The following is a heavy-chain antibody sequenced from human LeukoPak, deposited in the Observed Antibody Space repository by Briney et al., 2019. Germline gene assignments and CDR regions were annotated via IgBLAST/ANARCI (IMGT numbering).Heavy chain of an antibody. D-gene: IGHD3-10*01. CDR1: GYTFTSYG. J-gene: IGHJ4*02. CDR2: ISAYNGNT. Sequence: GASVKVSCKASGYTFTSYGISWVRQAPGQGLEWMGWISAYNGNTNYAQKLQGRVTMTTDTSTSTAYMELRSLRSDDTAVYYCARDMVGGVKSRRPRGFDYGGQGTLVTVSS. CDR3: ARDMVGGVKSRRPRGFDY. V-gene: IGHV1-18*01.